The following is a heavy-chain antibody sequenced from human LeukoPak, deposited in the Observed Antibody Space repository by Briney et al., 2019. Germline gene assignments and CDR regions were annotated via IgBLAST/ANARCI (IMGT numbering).Heavy chain of an antibody. Sequence: SETLSLTCIVSGGSISNYYWTWIRQPPGKGLEWIGYIYYSGSTNYNPSLKSRVTISVDTSKNQFSLKLSSVTAADAAVYYCIGAREGYYDSSGYYTHDAFDIWGQGTMVTVSS. CDR1: GGSISNYY. J-gene: IGHJ3*02. V-gene: IGHV4-59*08. CDR2: IYYSGST. CDR3: IGAREGYYDSSGYYTHDAFDI. D-gene: IGHD3-22*01.